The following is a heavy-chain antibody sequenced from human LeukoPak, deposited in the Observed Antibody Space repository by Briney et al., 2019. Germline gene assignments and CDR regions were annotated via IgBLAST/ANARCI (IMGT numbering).Heavy chain of an antibody. V-gene: IGHV3-21*01. CDR1: GFTFSSYN. CDR2: ISSSSSYI. D-gene: IGHD1-26*01. Sequence: GGSLRLSCAASGFTFSSYNMNWVRQAPGKGLEWVSSISSSSSYIYYADSVKGRFTISRDNAKNSLYLQMNSLRAEDTAVYYCARDYKWELPPRAIDYWGQGTLVTVSS. CDR3: ARDYKWELPPRAIDY. J-gene: IGHJ4*02.